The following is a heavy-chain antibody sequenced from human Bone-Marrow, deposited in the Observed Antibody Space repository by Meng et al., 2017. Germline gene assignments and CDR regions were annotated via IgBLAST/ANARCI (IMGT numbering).Heavy chain of an antibody. CDR3: ANHYDFWSGYYRTTHFDY. Sequence: GESLKISCAASGFTFSSYSMNWVRQAPGKGLEWVSSISSSSSYIYYADSVKGRFTISRDNAKNSLYLQMNSLRAEDTVVYYCANHYDFWSGYYRTTHFDYWGQGTLVTVSS. J-gene: IGHJ4*02. D-gene: IGHD3-3*01. CDR1: GFTFSSYS. V-gene: IGHV3-21*04. CDR2: ISSSSSYI.